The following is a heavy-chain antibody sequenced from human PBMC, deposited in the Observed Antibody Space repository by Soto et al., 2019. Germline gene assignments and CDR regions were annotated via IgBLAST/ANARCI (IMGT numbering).Heavy chain of an antibody. V-gene: IGHV4-59*01. CDR2: IYYTGTT. J-gene: IGHJ4*02. CDR1: GGYISNYY. CDR3: ARGRFGELSPFDY. D-gene: IGHD3-10*01. Sequence: SETLCLTCTVSGGYISNYYWSCIRQPPGKGLEWIGYIYYTGTTKRSPSLESRVTISVDTSKNQFSLKLSSVTAADTAVYYCARGRFGELSPFDYWGPGTLVTVSS.